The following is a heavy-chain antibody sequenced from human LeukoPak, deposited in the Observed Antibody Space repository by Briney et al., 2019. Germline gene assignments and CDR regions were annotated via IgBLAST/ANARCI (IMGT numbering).Heavy chain of an antibody. CDR2: IYYSGST. V-gene: IGHV4-59*01. CDR1: GGSISSYY. Sequence: PSETLSLTCTVSGGSISSYYWSWIRQPPGKGLEWIGYIYYSGSTNYNPSLKSRVTISVDTSKNQFSLKLSSVTAADTAVYYCAREGSGSYRYLDYWGQGTLVTVSS. CDR3: AREGSGSYRYLDY. D-gene: IGHD3-10*01. J-gene: IGHJ4*02.